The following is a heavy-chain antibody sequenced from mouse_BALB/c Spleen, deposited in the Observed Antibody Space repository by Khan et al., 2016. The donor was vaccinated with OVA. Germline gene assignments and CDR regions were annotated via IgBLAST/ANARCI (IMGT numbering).Heavy chain of an antibody. CDR1: GYSITSDYA. V-gene: IGHV3-2*02. Sequence: EVQLQESGPGLVKPSQSLSLTCTVTGYSITSDYAWNWIRQFPGNKLEWMGYISSTGSTSYNPSLKSRISITRDTSKNQFFLHLNSVTTEDTATYYCARSLYYSDSDAMDYGGQGTSVTVAS. CDR2: ISSTGST. D-gene: IGHD2-13*01. J-gene: IGHJ4*01. CDR3: ARSLYYSDSDAMDY.